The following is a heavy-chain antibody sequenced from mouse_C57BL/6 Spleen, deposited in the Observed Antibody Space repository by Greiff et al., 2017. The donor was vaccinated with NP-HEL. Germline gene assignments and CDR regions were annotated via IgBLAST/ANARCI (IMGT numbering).Heavy chain of an antibody. V-gene: IGHV5-17*01. D-gene: IGHD2-5*01. CDR1: GFTFSDYG. Sequence: EVKLVESGGGLVKPGGSLKLSCAASGFTFSDYGMHWVRQAPEKGLEWVAYISSGSSTIYYADTVKGRFTISRDNAKNTLFLQMTSLRSEDTAMYYCARPAYYSNYGGAYWGQGTLVTVSA. CDR2: ISSGSSTI. CDR3: ARPAYYSNYGGAY. J-gene: IGHJ3*01.